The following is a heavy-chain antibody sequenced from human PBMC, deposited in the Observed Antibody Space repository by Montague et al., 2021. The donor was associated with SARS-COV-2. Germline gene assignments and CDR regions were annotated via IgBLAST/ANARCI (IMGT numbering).Heavy chain of an antibody. V-gene: IGHV4-28*01. CDR3: ATGLSGYSSSWFDKPLLEVEHAGPEFDY. Sequence: ETLSLTCAVSGYSISSSNWWGWIRQPPGKGLEWIGYIYYSGSTYYNPSLKSRVTMSVDTSKNQFSLKLSSVTAVDTAVYYCATGLSGYSSSWFDKPLLEVEHAGPEFDYWGQGTLVTVSS. D-gene: IGHD6-13*01. CDR2: IYYSGST. J-gene: IGHJ4*02. CDR1: GYSISSSNW.